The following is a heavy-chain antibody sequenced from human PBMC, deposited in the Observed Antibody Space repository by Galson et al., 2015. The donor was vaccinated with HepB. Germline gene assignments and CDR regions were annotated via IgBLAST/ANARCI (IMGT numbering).Heavy chain of an antibody. CDR2: IYYSGST. D-gene: IGHD4-11*01. V-gene: IGHV4-31*03. CDR3: ARDSSVTTVT. J-gene: IGHJ5*02. CDR1: GGSISSGGYY. Sequence: SLTCTVSGGSISSGGYYWSWIRQHPGKGLEWIGYIYYSGSTYYNPSLKSRVTISVDTSKNQFSLKLSSVTAADMAVYYCARDSSVTTVTWGQGTLVTVSS.